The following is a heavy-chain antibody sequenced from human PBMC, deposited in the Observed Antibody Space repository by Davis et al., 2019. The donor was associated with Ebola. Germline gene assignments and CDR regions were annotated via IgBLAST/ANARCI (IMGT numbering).Heavy chain of an antibody. Sequence: PSETLSLTCTVSGGSISSYYWSWIRQPPGKGLEWIGYIYYSGSTNYNPSLKSRVTISVDTSKNQFSLKLSSVTAADTAVYYCARGAGITMVRGVIINYIVEAFDIWGQGTMVTVSS. J-gene: IGHJ3*02. V-gene: IGHV4-59*12. CDR2: IYYSGST. CDR1: GGSISSYY. D-gene: IGHD3-10*01. CDR3: ARGAGITMVRGVIINYIVEAFDI.